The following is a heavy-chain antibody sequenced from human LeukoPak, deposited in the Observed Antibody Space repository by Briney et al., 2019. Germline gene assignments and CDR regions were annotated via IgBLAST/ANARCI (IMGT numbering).Heavy chain of an antibody. D-gene: IGHD3-22*01. Sequence: GASVKVSCKASGYTFTGYYIHWVRQAPGQGLEWMGWINPNSGGTNYAQKFQGRVTMTRDTSISTAYMELSRLRSDDTAVYYCARPEYYYDSSGNYVVGWFDSWGPGILVTVSS. V-gene: IGHV1-2*02. CDR2: INPNSGGT. CDR1: GYTFTGYY. J-gene: IGHJ5*01. CDR3: ARPEYYYDSSGNYVVGWFDS.